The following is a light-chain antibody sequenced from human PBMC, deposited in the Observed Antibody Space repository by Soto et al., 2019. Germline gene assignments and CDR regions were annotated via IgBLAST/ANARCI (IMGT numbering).Light chain of an antibody. CDR2: DAS. J-gene: IGKJ4*01. CDR1: QSVSSY. V-gene: IGKV3-11*01. CDR3: QQRSNWPPT. Sequence: ETVLTQSPDTLYLSPGERATLSCRASQSVSSYLAWYQQKPGQAPRLLIYDASNRATGIPARFSASGSGTDFTLTISSLEPEDFAVYYCQQRSNWPPTFGGGTKVEIK.